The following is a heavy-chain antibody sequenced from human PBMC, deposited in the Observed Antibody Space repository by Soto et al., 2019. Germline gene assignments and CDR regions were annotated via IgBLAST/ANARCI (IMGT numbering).Heavy chain of an antibody. Sequence: ASVKVSCKASGYTFTGYYMHWVRQAPGQGLEWMGWINPNSGGTNYAQKFQGWVTMTRDTSISTAYMELSRLRSDDTAVYYCARAKVGLEVATIMNELDYYGMDVWGQGTTVTVSS. D-gene: IGHD5-12*01. V-gene: IGHV1-2*04. CDR3: ARAKVGLEVATIMNELDYYGMDV. CDR1: GYTFTGYY. J-gene: IGHJ6*02. CDR2: INPNSGGT.